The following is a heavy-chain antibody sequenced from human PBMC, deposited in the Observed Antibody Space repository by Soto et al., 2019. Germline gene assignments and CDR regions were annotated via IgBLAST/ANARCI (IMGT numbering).Heavy chain of an antibody. Sequence: PSQTLSLTCAISGDSVSSNSAAWNWIRQSPSRGLEWLGRTYYRSQWYNEYAVSVKSRITINPDTSENQFSLQLNSVTPEYTAVYYCARGRSSGWFFDYWGPGILVTVSS. CDR1: GDSVSSNSAA. J-gene: IGHJ4*02. CDR3: ARGRSSGWFFDY. CDR2: TYYRSQWYN. D-gene: IGHD6-19*01. V-gene: IGHV6-1*01.